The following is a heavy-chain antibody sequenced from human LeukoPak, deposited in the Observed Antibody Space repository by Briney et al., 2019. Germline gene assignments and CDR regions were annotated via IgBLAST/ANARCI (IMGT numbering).Heavy chain of an antibody. D-gene: IGHD7-27*01. J-gene: IGHJ4*02. CDR1: GFIFSSSW. CDR2: IKTDGSEK. Sequence: GGSLRLSCAASGFIFSSSWMSWVRQAPGKGLEWVANIKTDGSEKQYVDSVKGRFAISRDNSKNTLYLQMNSLRAEDTAVYYCAKELTGNIDYWGQGTLVTVSS. V-gene: IGHV3-7*01. CDR3: AKELTGNIDY.